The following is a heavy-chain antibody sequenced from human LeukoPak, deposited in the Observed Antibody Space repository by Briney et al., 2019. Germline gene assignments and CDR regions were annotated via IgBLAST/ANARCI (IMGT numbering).Heavy chain of an antibody. V-gene: IGHV3-7*01. CDR1: GFTFSSYW. Sequence: GGSLRLSCAASGFTFSSYWMSWVRQAPGKGLEWVANIKQDGSEKYYVDSVKGRFTISRDNAKNSLYLQINSLRAEDTAVYYCARDDGSRKNSSSWYYWGQGTLVTVSS. D-gene: IGHD6-13*01. CDR3: ARDDGSRKNSSSWYY. CDR2: IKQDGSEK. J-gene: IGHJ4*02.